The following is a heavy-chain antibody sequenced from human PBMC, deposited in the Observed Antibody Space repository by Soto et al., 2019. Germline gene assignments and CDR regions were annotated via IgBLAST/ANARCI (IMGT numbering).Heavy chain of an antibody. Sequence: GESLKISCAASGFTVSSNYMSWVRQAPGKGLEWVAVISYDGSNKYYADSVKGRFTISRDNSKNTLYLQMNSLRAEDTAVYYCARTLYGDNVDYWGQGTLVTVSS. CDR3: ARTLYGDNVDY. V-gene: IGHV3-30*03. CDR1: GFTVSSNY. J-gene: IGHJ4*02. D-gene: IGHD4-17*01. CDR2: ISYDGSNK.